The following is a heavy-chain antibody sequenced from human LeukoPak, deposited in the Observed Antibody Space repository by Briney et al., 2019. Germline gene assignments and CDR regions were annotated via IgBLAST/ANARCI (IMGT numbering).Heavy chain of an antibody. D-gene: IGHD3-22*01. J-gene: IGHJ4*02. Sequence: GGSLRLACAASGFTFSSYSINWVRQAPGKGLEWVSSISSSSSYIYYADSVKGRFTISRDNAKNSLYLQMNSLRAEDTAVYYCARDSSGYLDYWGQGTLVTVSS. V-gene: IGHV3-21*01. CDR1: GFTFSSYS. CDR2: ISSSSSYI. CDR3: ARDSSGYLDY.